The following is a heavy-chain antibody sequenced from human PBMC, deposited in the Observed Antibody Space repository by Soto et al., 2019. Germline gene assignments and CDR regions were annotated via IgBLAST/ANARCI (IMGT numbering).Heavy chain of an antibody. CDR3: AKRELDNN. J-gene: IGHJ4*02. Sequence: GGSLRLSCAASGFTFRSYGMSCVRQAPWKGLEWVSGISESGSSTTYADSVKGRFTISRDNSKNTLFLQMNTLRAEDTAIYYCAKRELDNNWAQGILVTVTS. CDR2: ISESGSST. V-gene: IGHV3-23*01. D-gene: IGHD1-7*01. CDR1: GFTFRSYG.